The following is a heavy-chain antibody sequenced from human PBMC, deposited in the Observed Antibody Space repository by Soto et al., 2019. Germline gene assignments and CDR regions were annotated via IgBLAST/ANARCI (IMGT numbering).Heavy chain of an antibody. V-gene: IGHV5-10-1*01. J-gene: IGHJ4*02. CDR1: GYIFSNYW. CDR3: ARRGSDWSFDY. Sequence: TGESLKISCRTSGYIFSNYWITWVRQMPGKGLEWMGRVDPADSYTKYSPSFQGHVTISVDKAVGTAYLQWRGLNASDTAIYYCARRGSDWSFDYWGQGTLVTVSS. CDR2: VDPADSYT. D-gene: IGHD6-19*01.